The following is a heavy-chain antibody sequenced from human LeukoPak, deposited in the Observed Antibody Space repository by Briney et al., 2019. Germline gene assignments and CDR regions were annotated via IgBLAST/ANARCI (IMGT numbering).Heavy chain of an antibody. CDR2: IYYSGST. D-gene: IGHD6-19*01. V-gene: IGHV4-30-4*01. CDR1: GGSISSGDYY. Sequence: SETLSLTCTVSGGSISSGDYYWSWIRQPPGKGLEWIGYIYYSGSTYYNPSLKSRVTISVDTSKNQFSLKLSSATAADTAVYYCARPGYSSGWYDWYFDLWGRGTLVTVSS. CDR3: ARPGYSSGWYDWYFDL. J-gene: IGHJ2*01.